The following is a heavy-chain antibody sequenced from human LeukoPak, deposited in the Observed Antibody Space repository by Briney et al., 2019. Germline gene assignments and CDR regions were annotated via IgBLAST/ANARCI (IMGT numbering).Heavy chain of an antibody. CDR2: IIGSGGST. V-gene: IGHV3-23*01. Sequence: GGSLRLSCAESGFTFSTYAMSWVRQAPGKGLEWVSAIIGSGGSTYYADSVKGRFTISRDNSKNTLYLQMNSLRAEDTAIYYCAKGDLDWLLEEDWGQGTLVSVSS. CDR1: GFTFSTYA. CDR3: AKGDLDWLLEED. J-gene: IGHJ4*02. D-gene: IGHD3-9*01.